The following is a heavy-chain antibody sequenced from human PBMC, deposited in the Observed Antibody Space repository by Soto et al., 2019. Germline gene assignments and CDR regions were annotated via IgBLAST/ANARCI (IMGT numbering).Heavy chain of an antibody. D-gene: IGHD2-2*02. V-gene: IGHV4-59*01. J-gene: IGHJ5*02. CDR1: GGSISSYY. CDR3: ARGYCSSTSCYIWDNWFDP. CDR2: IYYSGST. Sequence: QVQLQESGPGLVKPSETLSLTCTVSGGSISSYYWSWIRQPPGKGLEWIGYIYYSGSTNYNPSLKRRVTISVDTSKNQFSLKLSSVTAADTAVYYCARGYCSSTSCYIWDNWFDPWGQGTLVTVSS.